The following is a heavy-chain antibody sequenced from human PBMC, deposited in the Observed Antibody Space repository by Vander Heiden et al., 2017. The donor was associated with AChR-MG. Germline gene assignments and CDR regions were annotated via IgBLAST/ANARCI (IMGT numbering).Heavy chain of an antibody. V-gene: IGHV4-34*01. J-gene: IGHJ4*02. Sequence: QVQLQQWGAGLLKPSETLSLTCAVYGGSFSGYYWSWIRQPPGKGLEWIGEINHSGSPNYNPSLKSRVTISVDTSKNQFSLKLSSVTAADTAVYYCARVDPCSGGSCYSRFRNRVDYWCQGTLVTVSS. CDR3: ARVDPCSGGSCYSRFRNRVDY. CDR1: GGSFSGYY. CDR2: INHSGSP. D-gene: IGHD2-15*01.